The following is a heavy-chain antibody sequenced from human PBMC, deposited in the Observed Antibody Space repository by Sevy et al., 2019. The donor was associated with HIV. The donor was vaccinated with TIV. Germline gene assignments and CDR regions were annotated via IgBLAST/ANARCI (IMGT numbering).Heavy chain of an antibody. Sequence: GGSLRLSCAASGFTFSRYWMSWVRQAPGKGLEWVSGISGSGGSTYYADSVKGRFTISRDNSKNTLYLQMNSLRAEDTAVYYCAKAKTVAAGFDYWGQGTLVTVSS. J-gene: IGHJ4*02. V-gene: IGHV3-23*01. CDR3: AKAKTVAAGFDY. CDR2: ISGSGGST. D-gene: IGHD2-15*01. CDR1: GFTFSRYW.